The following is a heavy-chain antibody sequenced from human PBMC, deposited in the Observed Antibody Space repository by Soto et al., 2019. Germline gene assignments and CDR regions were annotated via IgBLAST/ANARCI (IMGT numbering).Heavy chain of an antibody. V-gene: IGHV4-59*01. J-gene: IGHJ4*02. CDR2: IYYSGST. D-gene: IGHD2-21*02. Sequence: SETLSLTCTVSGGSISSYYWSWIRQPPGKGLEWIGYIYYSGSTNYNPSLKSRVTISVDTSKNQFSLKLSSVTAADTAVYYCARDCGGDCYLDYWGQGTLVTSPQ. CDR1: GGSISSYY. CDR3: ARDCGGDCYLDY.